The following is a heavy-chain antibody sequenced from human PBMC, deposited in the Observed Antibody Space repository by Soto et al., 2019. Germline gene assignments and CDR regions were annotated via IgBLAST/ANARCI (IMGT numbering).Heavy chain of an antibody. V-gene: IGHV3-21*01. CDR3: SRLEGSQPNTYRGLDL. J-gene: IGHJ6*02. CDR1: GFTFNTYT. CDR2: ISSTSIYI. Sequence: EVQLVESGGGLVKPGGSLRLSCAASGFTFNTYTMNWVRQAPGKGLEWVSSISSTSIYIYYADSVTGRFTISRDDARNSLYLQMHRLRAQDTAVDDCSRLEGSQPNTYRGLDLWGQVTTVTVCS. D-gene: IGHD1-1*01.